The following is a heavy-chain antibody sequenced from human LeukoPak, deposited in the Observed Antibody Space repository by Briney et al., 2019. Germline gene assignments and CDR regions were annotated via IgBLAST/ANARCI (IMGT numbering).Heavy chain of an antibody. J-gene: IGHJ6*03. V-gene: IGHV1-18*01. CDR1: GSTFTSYG. Sequence: PGASVKVSCKASGSTFTSYGISWVRQAPGQGLEWMGWISAYNGNTNYAQKLEGRVTMTTDTSTSTSYMALRSLRSDDTAVYYCARAFIVVVPAAIVRATTYYYYYMDVWGKGTTVTVSS. CDR3: ARAFIVVVPAAIVRATTYYYYYMDV. D-gene: IGHD2-2*02. CDR2: ISAYNGNT.